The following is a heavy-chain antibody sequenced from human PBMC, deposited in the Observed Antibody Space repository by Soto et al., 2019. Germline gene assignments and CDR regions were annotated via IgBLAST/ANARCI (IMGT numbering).Heavy chain of an antibody. CDR3: ARGGHYYDSSGYYYVPFDY. D-gene: IGHD3-22*01. V-gene: IGHV4-59*01. CDR1: GGSISSYY. CDR2: IYYSGST. J-gene: IGHJ4*02. Sequence: PSETLSLTCTVSGGSISSYYWSWIRQPPGKGLEWIGYIYYSGSTNYNPSLKSRVTISVDTSKNQFSLKLSSVTAADTAVYYCARGGHYYDSSGYYYVPFDYWGQGTLVTVS.